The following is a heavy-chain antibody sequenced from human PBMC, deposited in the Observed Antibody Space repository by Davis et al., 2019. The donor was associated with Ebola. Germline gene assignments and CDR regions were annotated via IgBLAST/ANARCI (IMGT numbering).Heavy chain of an antibody. CDR1: GGTFSSYA. CDR2: IIPIFGTA. D-gene: IGHD2-2*01. CDR3: AREDIVVVPAALKYYYVMDV. Sequence: SVKVSCKASGGTFSSYAISWVRQAPGQGLEWMGGIIPIFGTANYAQKLQGRVTMTTDTPTSTAYMELRSLRSDDTAVYYCAREDIVVVPAALKYYYVMDVWGQGTTVTVSS. J-gene: IGHJ6*02. V-gene: IGHV1-69*05.